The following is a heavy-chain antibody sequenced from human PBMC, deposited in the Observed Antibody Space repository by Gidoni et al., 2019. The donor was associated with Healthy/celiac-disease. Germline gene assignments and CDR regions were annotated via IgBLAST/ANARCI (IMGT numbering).Heavy chain of an antibody. V-gene: IGHV4-30-2*01. J-gene: IGHJ4*02. CDR1: GGSISSGGDS. Sequence: QLQLQESGSGLVKPSQTLSLTCAVSGGSISSGGDSGSGIRQPPGKGLEWIGYIYHSGSTYYNPSLKSRVTISVDRSKNQFFLKLSSVTAADTAVYYCARVTPEMGPRGRGVIGGYYFDYWGQGTLVTVSS. D-gene: IGHD3-10*01. CDR3: ARVTPEMGPRGRGVIGGYYFDY. CDR2: IYHSGST.